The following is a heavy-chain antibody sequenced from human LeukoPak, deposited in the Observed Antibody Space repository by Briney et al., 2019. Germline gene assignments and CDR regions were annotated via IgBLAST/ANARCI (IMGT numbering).Heavy chain of an antibody. D-gene: IGHD4-17*01. J-gene: IGHJ4*02. CDR3: ARKEGGDYGDYERWFDY. Sequence: SETLSLTCAVSGGSISSGDYSWSWIRQPPGKVLEWIGYIYHSGSTYYNPSLKSRVTISVDRSKNQFSLKLSSVTAADTAVYYCARKEGGDYGDYERWFDYWGQGTLVTVSS. CDR2: IYHSGST. CDR1: GGSISSGDYS. V-gene: IGHV4-30-2*01.